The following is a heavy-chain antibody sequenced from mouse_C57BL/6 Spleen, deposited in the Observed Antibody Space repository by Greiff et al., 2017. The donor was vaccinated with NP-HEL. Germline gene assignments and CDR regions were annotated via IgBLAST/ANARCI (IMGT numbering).Heavy chain of an antibody. CDR3: ERYYGSSYGDMDY. V-gene: IGHV1-42*01. Sequence: VQLKQSGPELVKPGASVKISCKASGYSFTGYYMNWVKQSPEKSLEWIGEINPSTGGTTYNQKFKAKATLTVDKSSSTAYMQLKSLTSEDSAVYYCERYYGSSYGDMDYWGQGTSVTVSS. J-gene: IGHJ4*01. CDR1: GYSFTGYY. CDR2: INPSTGGT. D-gene: IGHD1-1*01.